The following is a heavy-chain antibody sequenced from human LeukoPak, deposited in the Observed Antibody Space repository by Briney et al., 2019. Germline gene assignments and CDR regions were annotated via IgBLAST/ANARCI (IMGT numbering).Heavy chain of an antibody. J-gene: IGHJ4*02. CDR1: GFTFSSYE. CDR2: ISSSGSTI. Sequence: GGSLRLSCAASGFTFSSYEMNWVRQAPGKGLEWDSYISSSGSTIYYADSVKGRFTISRDNAKNSLYLQMNSLRAEDTAVYYCARAPYTAQVDYWGQGTLVTVSS. CDR3: ARAPYTAQVDY. D-gene: IGHD5-18*01. V-gene: IGHV3-48*03.